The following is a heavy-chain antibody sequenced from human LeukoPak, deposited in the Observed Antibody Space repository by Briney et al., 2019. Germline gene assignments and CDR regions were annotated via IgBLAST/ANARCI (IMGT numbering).Heavy chain of an antibody. Sequence: GGSLRLSCAASGFTFSSYAMHWVRQAPGKGLEWVAVISYDGSNKYYADSVKGRFTISRGNSKNTLYLQMNSLRAEDTAVYYCVRIAVAGTEKEKPVDYWGQGTLVTVSS. J-gene: IGHJ4*02. CDR3: VRIAVAGTEKEKPVDY. D-gene: IGHD6-19*01. CDR2: ISYDGSNK. V-gene: IGHV3-30*01. CDR1: GFTFSSYA.